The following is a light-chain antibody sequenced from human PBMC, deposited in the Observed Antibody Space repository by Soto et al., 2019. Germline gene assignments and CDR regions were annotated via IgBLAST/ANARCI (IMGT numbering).Light chain of an antibody. J-gene: IGKJ2*01. V-gene: IGKV3-11*01. Sequence: EIVLTQSPATLSLSPGERATLSCRASQSVSSYLAWYQQKPGLAPRLLIYDASDRATGIPARFSGSGSGTDITLTISILEPEDFAVDYCQQRRNWAPAYTFGQGTKLEIK. CDR3: QQRRNWAPAYT. CDR2: DAS. CDR1: QSVSSY.